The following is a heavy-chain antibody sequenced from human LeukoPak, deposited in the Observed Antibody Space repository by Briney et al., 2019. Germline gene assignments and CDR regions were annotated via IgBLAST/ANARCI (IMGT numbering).Heavy chain of an antibody. D-gene: IGHD3-22*01. CDR3: AKASTFDTSGYPRD. CDR1: GFTFSSYG. Sequence: PGGSLRLSCAASGFTFSSYGMHWVRQAPGKGLEWVAVISYDGSNKYYGDSVKGRFTISRDNSENTLYMQMNSLRAEDTAVYYCAKASTFDTSGYPRDWDQGTLVTVSS. J-gene: IGHJ4*02. CDR2: ISYDGSNK. V-gene: IGHV3-30*18.